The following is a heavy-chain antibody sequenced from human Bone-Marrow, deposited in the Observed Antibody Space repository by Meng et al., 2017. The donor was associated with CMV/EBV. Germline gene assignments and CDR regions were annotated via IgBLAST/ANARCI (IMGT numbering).Heavy chain of an antibody. CDR3: ARQGGGGDCYNY. D-gene: IGHD2-21*01. Sequence: CKASGGAFSSYAISWVRQAPGQGLEWMGGIIPIFGTANYAQKFQGRVTITTDESTSTAYMELSSLRSEDTAVYYCARQGGGGDCYNYWGQGTLVTVSS. CDR1: GGAFSSYA. J-gene: IGHJ4*02. CDR2: IIPIFGTA. V-gene: IGHV1-69*05.